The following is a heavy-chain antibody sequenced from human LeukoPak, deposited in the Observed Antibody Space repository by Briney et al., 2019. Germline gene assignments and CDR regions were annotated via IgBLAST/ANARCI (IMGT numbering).Heavy chain of an antibody. CDR1: GFTFNNYW. CDR2: INQDGSGK. D-gene: IGHD1-26*01. V-gene: IGHV3-7*01. Sequence: GGSLRLSCAAFGFTFNNYWMSWVRQAPGKGLEWVANINQDGSGKHYVDSVKGRFTISRDNAKNSLYLQMNSLRAEGTAVYFCAKASIAGAIGVLDYWGQGTLVTVSS. CDR3: AKASIAGAIGVLDY. J-gene: IGHJ4*02.